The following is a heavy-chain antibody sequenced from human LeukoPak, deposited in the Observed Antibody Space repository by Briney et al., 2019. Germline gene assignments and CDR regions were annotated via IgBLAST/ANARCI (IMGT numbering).Heavy chain of an antibody. Sequence: SETLSLTCTVSGGSISSYYWSWIRQLPGKGLEWIGYIYYSGSTNYNPSLKSRVTISVDTSKNQFSLKLSSVTAADTAVYYCARARYSGYDHYFDDWGQGTLVTVSS. D-gene: IGHD5-12*01. CDR1: GGSISSYY. J-gene: IGHJ4*02. CDR3: ARARYSGYDHYFDD. V-gene: IGHV4-59*01. CDR2: IYYSGST.